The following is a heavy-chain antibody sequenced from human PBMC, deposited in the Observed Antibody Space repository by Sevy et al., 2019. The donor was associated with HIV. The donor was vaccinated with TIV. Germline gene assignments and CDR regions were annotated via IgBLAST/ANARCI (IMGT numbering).Heavy chain of an antibody. CDR3: ANMGRGYYFYFEL. Sequence: SETLSITCTVSGGSFSTSYYWGWVRQPPGKGPEWIGCIHYSGSTYYNPSLKSRVSISVDTSKNSFSLKLSSVTAADTAVYYCANMGRGYYFYFELWGQGTLVTVSS. CDR1: GGSFSTSYY. D-gene: IGHD3-3*01. V-gene: IGHV4-39*02. CDR2: IHYSGST. J-gene: IGHJ4*02.